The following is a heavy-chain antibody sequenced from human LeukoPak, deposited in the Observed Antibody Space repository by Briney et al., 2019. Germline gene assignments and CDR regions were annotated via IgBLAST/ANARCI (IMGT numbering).Heavy chain of an antibody. V-gene: IGHV4-39*01. J-gene: IGHJ4*02. CDR2: TYYSGST. CDR1: GGSLTSSIYY. D-gene: IGHD5-12*01. CDR3: ASCGYSGHGTIGYYFDY. Sequence: SETLSLTCTVSGGSLTSSIYYWGWLRQPPGTGLEWIGSTYYSGSTYYNPSLESRVTISVDTSKHQFTLKISSVPAADRAVYSGASCGYSGHGTIGYYFDYWGQGTLVTVSS.